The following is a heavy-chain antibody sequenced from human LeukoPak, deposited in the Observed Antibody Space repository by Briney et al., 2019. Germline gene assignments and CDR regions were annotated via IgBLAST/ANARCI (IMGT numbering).Heavy chain of an antibody. V-gene: IGHV3-23*01. CDR2: IASSGGGT. J-gene: IGHJ4*02. D-gene: IGHD6-13*01. CDR1: GFTFDDYA. CDR3: AKRTSSRAFDY. Sequence: GGSLRLSCAASGFTFDDYAMSWVRQAPGKGLEWVSAIASSGGGTYYTDSVKGRFTIFRDNSKNTLYLQMNSLRGEDTAVYYCAKRTSSRAFDYWGQGTLVTVSS.